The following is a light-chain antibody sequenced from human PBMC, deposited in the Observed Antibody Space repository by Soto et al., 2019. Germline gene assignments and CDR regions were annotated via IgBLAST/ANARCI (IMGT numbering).Light chain of an antibody. CDR2: CAS. CDR1: QSVGSY. V-gene: IGKV3-11*01. J-gene: IGKJ1*01. CDR3: KQRHSGST. Sequence: EIVLTRSPDTLSLSPGERTTRSCRASQSVGSYLALYQQKPGQAPSLLIYCASNRTTGISARFSGSGSGTGFTLTISSLEPEDFAVYYCKQRHSGSTFGPGTKV.